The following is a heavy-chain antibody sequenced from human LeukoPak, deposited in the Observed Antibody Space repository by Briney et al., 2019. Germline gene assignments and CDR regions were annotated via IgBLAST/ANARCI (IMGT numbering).Heavy chain of an antibody. CDR1: GFTFSSYG. Sequence: GGSLRLSCAASGFTFSSYGMHWVRQAPGKGLEWVAVISYDGSNKYYADSVKGRFTISRDNSKNTLYLQMNSLRAEDTAVYYSAKHNQSPPAAASDNWFDPWGQGTPVTVSS. CDR2: ISYDGSNK. J-gene: IGHJ5*02. V-gene: IGHV3-30*18. D-gene: IGHD6-13*01. CDR3: AKHNQSPPAAASDNWFDP.